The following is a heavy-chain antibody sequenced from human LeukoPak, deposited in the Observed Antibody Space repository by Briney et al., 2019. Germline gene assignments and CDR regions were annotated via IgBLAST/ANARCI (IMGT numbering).Heavy chain of an antibody. Sequence: SETLSLTCAVSGGSLSGYYWTWIRQPPGKGLEWIGEINHSGSTNYNPSLKSRVTISVDTSRKQLFLRLSSVTAADTAMYYCAGARRDYGRSFDYWGQGTLVTVSS. CDR3: AGARRDYGRSFDY. J-gene: IGHJ4*02. CDR1: GGSLSGYY. D-gene: IGHD4-17*01. CDR2: INHSGST. V-gene: IGHV4-34*01.